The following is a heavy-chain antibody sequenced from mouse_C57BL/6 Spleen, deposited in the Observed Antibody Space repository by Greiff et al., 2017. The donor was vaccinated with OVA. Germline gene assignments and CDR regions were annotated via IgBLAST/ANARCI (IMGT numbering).Heavy chain of an antibody. CDR3: ARDYGSSLYWYFDV. J-gene: IGHJ1*03. D-gene: IGHD1-1*01. Sequence: VMLVESGAELVRPGTSVKVSCKASGYAFTNYLIEWVKQRPGQGLEWIGVINPGSGGTNYNEKFKGKATLTADKSSSTAYMQLSSLTSEDSAVYFCARDYGSSLYWYFDVWGTGTTVTVSS. CDR2: INPGSGGT. V-gene: IGHV1-54*01. CDR1: GYAFTNYL.